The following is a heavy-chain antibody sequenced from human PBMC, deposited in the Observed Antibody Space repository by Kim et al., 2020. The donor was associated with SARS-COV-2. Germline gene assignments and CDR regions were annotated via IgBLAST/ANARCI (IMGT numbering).Heavy chain of an antibody. V-gene: IGHV4-39*01. CDR1: GGSISSSSYY. D-gene: IGHD5-12*01. Sequence: SETLSLTCTVSGGSISSSSYYWGWIRQPPGKGLEWIGSIYYSGSTYYNPSLRSRVTISVDTYKNQFSLTLSSVTAADTAVYYCANVATTYFDYWGQGTLVTVSS. CDR3: ANVATTYFDY. J-gene: IGHJ4*02. CDR2: IYYSGST.